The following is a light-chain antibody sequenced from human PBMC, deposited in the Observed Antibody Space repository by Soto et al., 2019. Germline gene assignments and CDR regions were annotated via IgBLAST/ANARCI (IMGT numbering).Light chain of an antibody. CDR3: QAWNSNTGV. CDR2: QDT. Sequence: SYELTQPPSVSVSPGLAASITCSGARLGDKYTSWFQQKPGQSPVLVIYQDTKRPSGIPARFSGSNSGNTATLTISGTQAMDEADYYCQAWNSNTGVFGGGTKLTVL. J-gene: IGLJ3*02. V-gene: IGLV3-1*01. CDR1: RLGDKY.